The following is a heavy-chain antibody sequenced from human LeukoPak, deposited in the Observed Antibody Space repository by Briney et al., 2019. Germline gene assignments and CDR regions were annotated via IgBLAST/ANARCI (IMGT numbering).Heavy chain of an antibody. CDR3: ARSRGAGPGAYFDY. CDR1: GFTFGDDY. J-gene: IGHJ4*02. V-gene: IGHV3-11*03. Sequence: GGSLRLSCPLSGFTFGDDYMSWLRQAPGQGLEWVSYISNSGGYTNYADSVAGRFTISRDNAENSLYLQMNSLRAEDTAVYYCARSRGAGPGAYFDYWGQGTLVTVTS. D-gene: IGHD6-19*01. CDR2: ISNSGGYT.